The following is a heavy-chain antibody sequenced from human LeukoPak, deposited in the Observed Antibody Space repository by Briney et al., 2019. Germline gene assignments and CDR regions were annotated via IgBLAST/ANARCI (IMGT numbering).Heavy chain of an antibody. CDR3: ASYPKMGVYSSSWEEN. V-gene: IGHV1-46*01. CDR2: INPSGGST. Sequence: ASVKVSCKASGYTFTSYYMHWVRQAPGQGLEWMGIINPSGGSTSYAQKFQGRVTMTRGTSTSTVYMELSSLRSEDTAVYYCASYPKMGVYSSSWEENWGQGTLVTVSS. CDR1: GYTFTSYY. J-gene: IGHJ4*02. D-gene: IGHD6-13*01.